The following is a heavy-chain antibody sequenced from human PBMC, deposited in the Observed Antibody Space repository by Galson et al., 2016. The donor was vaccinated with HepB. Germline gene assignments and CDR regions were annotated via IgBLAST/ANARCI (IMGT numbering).Heavy chain of an antibody. V-gene: IGHV3-53*01. D-gene: IGHD5/OR15-5a*01. CDR2: IYSDGRT. J-gene: IGHJ6*03. CDR1: GFIFSDFS. CDR3: ARDIYEGAMDV. Sequence: SLRLSCAVSGFIFSDFSMHWVRQAPGKGLEWVSSIYSDGRTYYADSVKGRFTISRDNSKNTLFLQMNGLRADDTAVYYCARDIYEGAMDVWGKGTTVTVSS.